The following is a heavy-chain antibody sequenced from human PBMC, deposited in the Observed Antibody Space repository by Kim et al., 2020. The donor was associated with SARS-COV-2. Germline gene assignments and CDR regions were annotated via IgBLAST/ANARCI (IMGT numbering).Heavy chain of an antibody. CDR3: TTDGGRVLRYFDWLSSPIVRRSYYGMDV. Sequence: GGSLRLSCAASGFTFSNAWMSWVRQAPGKGLEWVVRIKSKTDGGTTDYAAPVKGRFTISRDDSKNTRYLQMNSLKTEDTAVYYCTTDGGRVLRYFDWLSSPIVRRSYYGMDVWGEGTTVTVSS. D-gene: IGHD3-9*01. CDR2: IKSKTDGGTT. CDR1: GFTFSNAW. V-gene: IGHV3-15*01. J-gene: IGHJ6*04.